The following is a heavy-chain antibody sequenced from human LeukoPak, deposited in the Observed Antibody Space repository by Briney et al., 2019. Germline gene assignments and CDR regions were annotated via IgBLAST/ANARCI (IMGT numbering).Heavy chain of an antibody. Sequence: ASVKVSCKASGYSFTIYAMHWVRQALGQRPEWMGWINVDSGNTKYSEKFQDRVTITRDTSAGTAYVEPSRLSSEDTAIYYCARDHRANGNFVSATTFDFWGQGTLVTVSS. D-gene: IGHD2/OR15-2a*01. V-gene: IGHV1-3*01. J-gene: IGHJ4*02. CDR1: GYSFTIYA. CDR3: ARDHRANGNFVSATTFDF. CDR2: INVDSGNT.